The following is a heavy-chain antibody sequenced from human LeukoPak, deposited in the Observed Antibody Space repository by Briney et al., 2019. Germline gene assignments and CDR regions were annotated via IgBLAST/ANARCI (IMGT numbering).Heavy chain of an antibody. J-gene: IGHJ4*02. CDR2: INPSGGST. CDR1: GYTFTSYY. CDR3: ARDTVGYEVGSGLYYFDY. V-gene: IGHV1-46*01. D-gene: IGHD1-26*01. Sequence: ASVKVSCKASGYTFTSYYMHWVRQAPGQGLEWMGIINPSGGSTSYAQKFQGRVTMTRDTSTSTVYMELSSLRSEDTAVYYCARDTVGYEVGSGLYYFDYWGQGTLVTVSS.